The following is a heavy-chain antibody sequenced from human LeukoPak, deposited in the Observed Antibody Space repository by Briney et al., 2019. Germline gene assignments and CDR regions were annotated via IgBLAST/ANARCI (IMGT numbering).Heavy chain of an antibody. D-gene: IGHD6-19*01. J-gene: IGHJ4*02. V-gene: IGHV4-59*08. CDR3: ASLAVAGTAY. Sequence: SETLSLTCTVSGGSISSYYWSWIRQPPGKGLEWIGYIYYSGSTNYNPSLKSRVTISVDTSNNQFSLKLRSVTAADTAVYYCASLAVAGTAYWGQGTLVTVSS. CDR1: GGSISSYY. CDR2: IYYSGST.